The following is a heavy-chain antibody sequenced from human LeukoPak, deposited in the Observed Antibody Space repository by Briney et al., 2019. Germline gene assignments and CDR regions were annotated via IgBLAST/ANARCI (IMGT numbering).Heavy chain of an antibody. J-gene: IGHJ6*03. Sequence: ASVKVSCKASGYTFTSYGISWVRQAPGQGLEWMGWISAYNGNTNYAQKLQGRVTMTTDTSTSTAYMELRSLRSDDTAVYYCARARWGDIVVVPARYCYYMDVWGKGTTVTISS. CDR3: ARARWGDIVVVPARYCYYMDV. V-gene: IGHV1-18*01. CDR2: ISAYNGNT. CDR1: GYTFTSYG. D-gene: IGHD2-2*01.